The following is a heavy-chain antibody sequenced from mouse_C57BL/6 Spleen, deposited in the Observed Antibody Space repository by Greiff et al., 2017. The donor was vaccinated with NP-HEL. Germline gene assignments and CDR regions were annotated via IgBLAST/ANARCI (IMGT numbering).Heavy chain of an antibody. CDR3: ARAQLRLNWYFDV. V-gene: IGHV5-16*01. CDR1: GFTFSDYY. CDR2: INYDGSST. D-gene: IGHD3-2*02. Sequence: EVKVVESEGGLVQPGSSMKLSCTASGFTFSDYYMAWVRQVPEKGLEWVANINYDGSSTCYLDSLKSRFIISRDNAKNILYLQMSSLKSEDTATYYCARAQLRLNWYFDVWGTGTTVTVSS. J-gene: IGHJ1*03.